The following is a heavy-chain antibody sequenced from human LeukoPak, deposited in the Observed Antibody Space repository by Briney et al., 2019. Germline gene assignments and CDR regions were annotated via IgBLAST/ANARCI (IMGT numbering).Heavy chain of an antibody. CDR3: ARDSRGDCTNGVCYKRVVGYYYYGMDV. CDR2: IYYSGST. J-gene: IGHJ6*02. CDR1: GGSISSGGYY. V-gene: IGHV4-31*03. Sequence: PSETLSLTCTVSGGSISSGGYYWSWIRQHPGKGLEWIGYIYYSGSTYYNPSLKSRVTISVDTSKNQFSLKLSSVTAADTAVYYCARDSRGDCTNGVCYKRVVGYYYYGMDVWGQGTTVTVSS. D-gene: IGHD2-8*01.